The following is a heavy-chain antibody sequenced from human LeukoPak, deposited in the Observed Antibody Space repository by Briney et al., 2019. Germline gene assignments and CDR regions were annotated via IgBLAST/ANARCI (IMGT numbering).Heavy chain of an antibody. V-gene: IGHV4-38-2*02. J-gene: IGHJ4*02. D-gene: IGHD6-13*01. CDR1: GYSISSGYY. Sequence: SETLSLTCTVSGYSISSGYYWGWIRQPPGKGLEWIGSIYYSGSTYYNPSLKSRVTISVDTSKNQFSLKLSSVTAADTAVYYCIGQLVLYYFDYWGQGTLVTVSS. CDR2: IYYSGST. CDR3: IGQLVLYYFDY.